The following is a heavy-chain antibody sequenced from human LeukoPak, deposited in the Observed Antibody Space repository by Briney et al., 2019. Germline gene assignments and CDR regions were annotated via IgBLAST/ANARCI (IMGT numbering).Heavy chain of an antibody. CDR1: GFTFSSYA. Sequence: GGSLRLSCAASGFTFSSYAMSWVRQAPGKGLEWVSAISGSGGSTYYADSVKSRFTISRDNSKNTLYLQMNSLRAEDTAVYYCAKDLSARYYYDSSGYQTWFDPWGQGTLVTVSS. CDR3: AKDLSARYYYDSSGYQTWFDP. J-gene: IGHJ5*02. D-gene: IGHD3-22*01. CDR2: ISGSGGST. V-gene: IGHV3-23*01.